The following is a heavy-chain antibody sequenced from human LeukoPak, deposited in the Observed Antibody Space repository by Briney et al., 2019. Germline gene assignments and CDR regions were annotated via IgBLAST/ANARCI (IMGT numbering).Heavy chain of an antibody. V-gene: IGHV3-15*01. Sequence: GGSLRLSCAASGFTFSNAWMSWVRQAPGKGLEWVGRIKSKTDGGTTDYAAPVKGRFTISRDNSKNTLYLQMNSLRAEDTAVYYCAKDQRILDWGQGTLVTVSS. CDR1: GFTFSNAW. CDR3: AKDQRILD. CDR2: IKSKTDGGTT. D-gene: IGHD2-15*01. J-gene: IGHJ4*02.